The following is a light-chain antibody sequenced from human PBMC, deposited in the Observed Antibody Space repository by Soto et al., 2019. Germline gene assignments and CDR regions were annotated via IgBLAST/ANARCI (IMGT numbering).Light chain of an antibody. CDR2: GAS. Sequence: IVLTQSPGTLSLSPGQRATLSCRASESISRDYLAWYQQRLGQAPRLLIYGASSWATGIPYRFSGSGSGTDFTLTISRLEPEDFAIYYCQQYGCFPYTFGQGTKLEIK. J-gene: IGKJ2*01. CDR1: ESISRDY. V-gene: IGKV3-20*01. CDR3: QQYGCFPYT.